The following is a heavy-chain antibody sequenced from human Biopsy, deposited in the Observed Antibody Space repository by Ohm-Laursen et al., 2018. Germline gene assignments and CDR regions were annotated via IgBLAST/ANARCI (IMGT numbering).Heavy chain of an antibody. CDR3: GNEVHGRDY. V-gene: IGHV4-34*08. CDR2: INQAGTI. Sequence: TLSLTCAVFGKTFSDYQWSWIRQPPGKGLEWIGQINQAGTINYNPSLKSRVSISADASKYEFSLRFTSVTAADTAVYLCGNEVHGRDYWGLGAQVTVSS. D-gene: IGHD2-15*01. J-gene: IGHJ4*02. CDR1: GKTFSDYQ.